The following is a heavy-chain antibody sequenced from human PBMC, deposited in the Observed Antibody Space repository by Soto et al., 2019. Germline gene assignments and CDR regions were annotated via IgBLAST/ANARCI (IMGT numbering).Heavy chain of an antibody. CDR3: AIEHSGYYYGMDV. CDR2: ISCDGSDT. Sequence: QVQLMESGGSVVQPGTSLRLSCTASGFTFSSCGMHWVRQAPGKGLEWVAAISCDGSDTFYADSVKGRFTISGDNSKNTLYLQTISLRAEDTSVYYCAIEHSGYYYGMDVWGQWTSVTLSS. J-gene: IGHJ6*01. D-gene: IGHD6-19*01. CDR1: GFTFSSCG. V-gene: IGHV3-30*03.